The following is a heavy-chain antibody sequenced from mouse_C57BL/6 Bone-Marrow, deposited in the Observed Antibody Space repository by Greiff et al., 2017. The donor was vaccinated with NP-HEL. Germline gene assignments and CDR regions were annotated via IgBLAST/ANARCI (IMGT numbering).Heavy chain of an antibody. Sequence: VQLQQPGAELVRPGSSVKLSCKASGYTFTSYWMDWVKQRPGQGLEWIGNIYPSDSETHYNQKFKDKATLTVDKSSSTAYMQLSSLTSEDSAVYYCARFSLGQDFDYWGQGTTLTVSS. D-gene: IGHD4-1*01. J-gene: IGHJ2*01. CDR1: GYTFTSYW. CDR3: ARFSLGQDFDY. V-gene: IGHV1-61*01. CDR2: IYPSDSET.